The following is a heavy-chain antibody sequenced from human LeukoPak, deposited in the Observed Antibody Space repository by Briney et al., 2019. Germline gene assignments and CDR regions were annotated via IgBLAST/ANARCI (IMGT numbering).Heavy chain of an antibody. Sequence: TSETLSLTCAVYGGSFSGYYWSWIRQPPGKGLEWIGEINHSGSTNYNPSLKSRVTISVDTSKNQFSLKLSSVTAADTAVYYCARAAPVLRYFDWLLFIDYWGQGTLVTVSS. V-gene: IGHV4-34*01. CDR1: GGSFSGYY. J-gene: IGHJ4*02. D-gene: IGHD3-9*01. CDR3: ARAAPVLRYFDWLLFIDY. CDR2: INHSGST.